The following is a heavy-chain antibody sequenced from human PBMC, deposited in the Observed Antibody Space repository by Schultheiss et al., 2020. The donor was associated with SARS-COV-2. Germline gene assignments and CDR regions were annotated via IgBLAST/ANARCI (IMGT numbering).Heavy chain of an antibody. V-gene: IGHV3-30*02. J-gene: IGHJ4*02. CDR1: GFAFHSFD. D-gene: IGHD1/OR15-1a*01. Sequence: GGSLRLSCVASGFAFHSFDMHWVRQAPGKGLEWLALIWYDGSNKNYAESVKGRVTISRDNSKNTLYLQMNSLRPEDTAVYYCASHGTGWDNLDCWGQGTLVTVSS. CDR2: IWYDGSNK. CDR3: ASHGTGWDNLDC.